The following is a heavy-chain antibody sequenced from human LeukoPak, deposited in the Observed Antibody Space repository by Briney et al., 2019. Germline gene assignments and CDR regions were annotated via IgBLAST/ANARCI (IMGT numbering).Heavy chain of an antibody. J-gene: IGHJ4*02. Sequence: GGSLRLFCAASGFTFSSYAMHWVRQAPGKGLEWVAVISYDGSNKYYADSVKGRFTISRDNSKNTLYLQMNSLRAEDTAVYYCARTNHPQWLVLGYYFDYWGQGTLVTVSS. D-gene: IGHD6-19*01. CDR2: ISYDGSNK. CDR1: GFTFSSYA. V-gene: IGHV3-30-3*01. CDR3: ARTNHPQWLVLGYYFDY.